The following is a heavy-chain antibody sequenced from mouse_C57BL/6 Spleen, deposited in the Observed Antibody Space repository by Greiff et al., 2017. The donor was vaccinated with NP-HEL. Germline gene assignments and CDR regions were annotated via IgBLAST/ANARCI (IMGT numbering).Heavy chain of an antibody. D-gene: IGHD1-1*01. V-gene: IGHV5-9-1*02. Sequence: EVMLVESGEGLVKPGGSLKLSCAASGFTFSSYAMSWVRQTPEKRLEWVAYISSGGDYIYYADPVKGRFLISRDNARNTLYLQMSGLKSEDTAMYYCTREGDYGSSYWYFDVWGTGTTVTVSS. CDR1: GFTFSSYA. CDR2: ISSGGDYI. J-gene: IGHJ1*03. CDR3: TREGDYGSSYWYFDV.